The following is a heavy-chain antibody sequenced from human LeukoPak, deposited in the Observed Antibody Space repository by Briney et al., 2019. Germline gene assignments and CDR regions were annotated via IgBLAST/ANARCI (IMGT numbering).Heavy chain of an antibody. CDR3: ARDWGIAARPLGY. V-gene: IGHV1-2*06. Sequence: ASVKVSCKASGYTFTGYYMHWVRQAPGQGLEWMGRINPNSGGTNYAQKFQGRVTITRDTSISTAYMELSRLRSDDTAVYYCARDWGIAARPLGYWGQGTLVTVSS. CDR1: GYTFTGYY. CDR2: INPNSGGT. J-gene: IGHJ4*02. D-gene: IGHD6-6*01.